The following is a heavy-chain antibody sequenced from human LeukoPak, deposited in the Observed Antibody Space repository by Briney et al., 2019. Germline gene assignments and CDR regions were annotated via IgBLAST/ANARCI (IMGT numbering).Heavy chain of an antibody. CDR1: GVTISSYC. Sequence: SETLSLTCAVSGVTISSYCWRWIRQPPGKGLEWVGYIYYGGSTNYNPSLKSRVTISVDTAKNQFSLKLSSVTAADTAVYYCARSVEGYCSGGSCYYYYYYMDVWGKGTTVTVSS. J-gene: IGHJ6*03. V-gene: IGHV4-59*01. D-gene: IGHD2-15*01. CDR3: ARSVEGYCSGGSCYYYYYYMDV. CDR2: IYYGGST.